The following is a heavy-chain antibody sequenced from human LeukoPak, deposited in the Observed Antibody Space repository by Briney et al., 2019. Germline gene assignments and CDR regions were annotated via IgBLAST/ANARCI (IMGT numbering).Heavy chain of an antibody. J-gene: IGHJ3*02. CDR3: ARVGDGYNYKAFDI. CDR1: GYTFISYH. D-gene: IGHD5-24*01. V-gene: IGHV1-46*01. CDR2: INPTGGST. Sequence: ASVKVSCKASGYTFISYHMHWVRQAPGQGLEWMGIINPTGGSTSYAQNFQGRVTMTRDMSTSTVYVELSSLRSEDTAVYYCARVGDGYNYKAFDIWGQGTMVTVS.